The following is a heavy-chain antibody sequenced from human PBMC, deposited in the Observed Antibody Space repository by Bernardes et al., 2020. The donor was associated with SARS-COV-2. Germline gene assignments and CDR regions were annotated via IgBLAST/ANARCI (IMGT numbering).Heavy chain of an antibody. CDR1: GDTFNGYG. CDR2: ISFHTGQT. D-gene: IGHD3-10*01. V-gene: IGHV1-18*04. J-gene: IGHJ4*02. Sequence: VKVSCKASGDTFNGYGFSWVRQAPGQGLEWMGWISFHTGQTDYALRFQGRVTMTTDTATRTAFMELRSLRSDDTAMYYCATMIRAIDYWGQGTLVTVSS. CDR3: ATMIRAIDY.